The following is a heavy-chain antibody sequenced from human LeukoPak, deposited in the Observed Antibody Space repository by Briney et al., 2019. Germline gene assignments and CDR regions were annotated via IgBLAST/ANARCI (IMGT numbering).Heavy chain of an antibody. CDR3: AKVVAEAGTGGGNWFDP. D-gene: IGHD6-13*01. CDR1: GFTFSSYG. J-gene: IGHJ5*02. CDR2: IRYDGINK. V-gene: IGHV3-30*02. Sequence: GGSLRLSCAASGFTFSSYGMHWVRQAPGKGLEWVAFIRYDGINKYYADSVKGRFTISRDNSKNTLYLQMNSLRAEDTAVYYCAKVVAEAGTGGGNWFDPWGQGTLVTVSS.